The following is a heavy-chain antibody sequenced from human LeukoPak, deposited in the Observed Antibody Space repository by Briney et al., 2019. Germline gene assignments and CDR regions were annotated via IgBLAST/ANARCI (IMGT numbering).Heavy chain of an antibody. CDR2: IYHSGST. J-gene: IGHJ5*02. CDR3: ARVYPAVGAAAGTIGWFDP. V-gene: IGHV4-38-2*02. CDR1: GYSISSGYY. D-gene: IGHD6-13*01. Sequence: PSETLSLTCTVSGYSISSGYYWGWIRQPPGKGLEWIGSIYHSGSTYYNPSLKSRVTISVDTSKNQFSLKLSSVTAADTAVYYCARVYPAVGAAAGTIGWFDPWGQGTLVTVSS.